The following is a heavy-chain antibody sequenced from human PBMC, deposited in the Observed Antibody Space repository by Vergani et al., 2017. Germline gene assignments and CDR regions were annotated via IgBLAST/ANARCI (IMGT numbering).Heavy chain of an antibody. D-gene: IGHD2-15*01. CDR2: INHSGST. Sequence: QVQLQQWGAGLLKPSETLSLTCAVYGGSFSGYYWSWIRQPPGKGLEWIGEINHSGSTSYNPSLKSRVTISVDTSKNQFSLKLSSVTAADTAVYYCARGLTVVVVAATRGMDVWGQGTTVTVSS. J-gene: IGHJ6*02. CDR1: GGSFSGYY. CDR3: ARGLTVVVVAATRGMDV. V-gene: IGHV4-34*01.